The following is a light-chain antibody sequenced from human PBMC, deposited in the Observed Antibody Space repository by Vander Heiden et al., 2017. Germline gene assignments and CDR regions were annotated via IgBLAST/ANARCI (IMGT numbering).Light chain of an antibody. J-gene: IGLJ3*02. Sequence: SHEPTPPPPVSVSPGQTVNITCSGDNLGHKYSSWYQQKSGQSPVVVIYEQNKRPSGIPERFSASNSGNTATLTIGGTQPMDEADYYCQAWDICNIWVFGGGTRLTIL. V-gene: IGLV3-1*01. CDR2: EQN. CDR1: NLGHKY. CDR3: QAWDICNIWV.